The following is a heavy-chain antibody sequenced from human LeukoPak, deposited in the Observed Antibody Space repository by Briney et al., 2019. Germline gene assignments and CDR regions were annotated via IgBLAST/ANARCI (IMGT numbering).Heavy chain of an antibody. J-gene: IGHJ4*02. Sequence: GASVKVCCKASGRSFSTYAISWVRQAPGQGLEWMGGIIPTFGTTNYAQKLQGRVTITTDEVTTTAYTAYMELSSLRSEDTAVYYCSNNARGDYAFDYWGQGTLVTVSS. CDR2: IIPTFGTT. V-gene: IGHV1-69*05. CDR1: GRSFSTYA. D-gene: IGHD4-17*01. CDR3: SNNARGDYAFDY.